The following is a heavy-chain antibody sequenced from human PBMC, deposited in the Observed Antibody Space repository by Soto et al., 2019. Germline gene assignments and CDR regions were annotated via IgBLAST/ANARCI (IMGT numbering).Heavy chain of an antibody. CDR2: VNAGNGNT. J-gene: IGHJ5*02. CDR1: GYTLTSYA. Sequence: ASVKVSCKASGYTLTSYAMHWVRQAPGQRLEWMGWVNAGNGNTKYSQKFQGRVTITRDTSASTAYMELSSLRSEDTAVYYCARDPVVPAATYNWFDPWGQGTLVTVSS. CDR3: ARDPVVPAATYNWFDP. V-gene: IGHV1-3*01. D-gene: IGHD2-2*01.